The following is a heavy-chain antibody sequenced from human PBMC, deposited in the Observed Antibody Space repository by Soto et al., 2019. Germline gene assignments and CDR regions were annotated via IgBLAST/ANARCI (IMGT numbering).Heavy chain of an antibody. Sequence: QVQLVQSGAEVKMPGASVKASCKASGYTFTRNGISWVRQAPGQGLEWMGWVSAYNGNTKYAPKPQGRATMTTDSSTSTADMELRSLTSDDSVVSYWVIGADDDCMHWWNFGYWGQGTLVTVSS. J-gene: IGHJ4*02. D-gene: IGHD2-8*02. V-gene: IGHV1-18*01. CDR2: VSAYNGNT. CDR1: GYTFTRNG. CDR3: VIGADDDCMHWWNFGY.